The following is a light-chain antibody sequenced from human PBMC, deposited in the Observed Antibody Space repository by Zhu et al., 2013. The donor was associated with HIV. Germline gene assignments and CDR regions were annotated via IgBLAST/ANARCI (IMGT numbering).Light chain of an antibody. CDR1: TSNIGGGYD. CDR2: YNS. Sequence: QSVLTQPPSVSGAPGQRVTISCTGSTSNIGGGYDVQWYQQLPGAAPKLIVYYNSLRPSGVSDRFSGSKSGPSASLVISGLQPDDESDYYCAVWDDSVNAVVFGGGTRVTVL. CDR3: AVWDDSVNAVV. J-gene: IGLJ2*01. V-gene: IGLV1-40*01.